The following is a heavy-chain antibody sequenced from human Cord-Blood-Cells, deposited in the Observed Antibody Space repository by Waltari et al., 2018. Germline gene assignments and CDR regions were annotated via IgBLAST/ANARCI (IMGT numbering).Heavy chain of an antibody. D-gene: IGHD7-27*01. Sequence: QVPLVPHGACVKKSGSSVKVSRKASGYTFTSYDINWFRRATGPGLEWMGWMNPNSGNTGYAQKFQGRVTITRNTSISTAYMELSSLRSEDTAVYYCARLGDTILGTLDYWGQGTLVTVSS. J-gene: IGHJ4*02. CDR3: ARLGDTILGTLDY. V-gene: IGHV1-8*03. CDR1: GYTFTSYD. CDR2: MNPNSGNT.